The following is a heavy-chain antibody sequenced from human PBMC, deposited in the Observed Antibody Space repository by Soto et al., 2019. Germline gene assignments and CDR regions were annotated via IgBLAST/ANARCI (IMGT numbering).Heavy chain of an antibody. CDR1: GCTSSSYA. Sequence: SLRLSCAAAGCTSSSYAMSRVRQAPGKGLEWVSAISGSGGSTYYADSVKGRCTISRDNSKNTLYLQMNSLRAEDTAVYYCAKFDSSGYTSFDYWGQRTLVTVSS. J-gene: IGHJ4*01. D-gene: IGHD3-22*01. CDR3: AKFDSSGYTSFDY. CDR2: ISGSGGST. V-gene: IGHV3-23*01.